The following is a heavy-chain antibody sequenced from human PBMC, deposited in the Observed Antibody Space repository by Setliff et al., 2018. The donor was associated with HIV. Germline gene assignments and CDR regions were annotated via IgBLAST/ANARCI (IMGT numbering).Heavy chain of an antibody. CDR3: AREYSSSWYRYFDD. D-gene: IGHD6-13*01. V-gene: IGHV4-61*02. J-gene: IGHJ4*02. CDR1: GGSISSGSYY. Sequence: SETLSLTCTVSGGSISSGSYYWSWIRQPAGKGLEWIGRIYTSGSTNYNPSLKSRATISVDTPKNQFSLKLSSVTAADTAVYYCAREYSSSWYRYFDDWGQGTLVTVS. CDR2: IYTSGST.